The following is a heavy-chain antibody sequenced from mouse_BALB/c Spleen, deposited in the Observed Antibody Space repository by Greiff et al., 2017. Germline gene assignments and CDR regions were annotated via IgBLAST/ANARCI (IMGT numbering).Heavy chain of an antibody. V-gene: IGHV5-17*02. J-gene: IGHJ4*01. CDR2: ISSGSSTI. D-gene: IGHD1-2*01. Sequence: EVQRVESGGGLVQPGGSRKLSCAASGFTFSSFGMHWVRQAPEKGLEWVAYISSGSSTIYYADTVKGRFTISRDNPKNTLFLQMTSLRSEDTAMYYCASNSITTATMDYWGQGTSVTVSS. CDR1: GFTFSSFG. CDR3: ASNSITTATMDY.